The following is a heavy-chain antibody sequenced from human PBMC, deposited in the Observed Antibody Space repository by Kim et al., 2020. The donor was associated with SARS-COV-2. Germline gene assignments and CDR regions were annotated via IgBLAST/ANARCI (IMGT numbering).Heavy chain of an antibody. CDR2: ICYAGGTN. D-gene: IGHD2-15*01. V-gene: IGHV3-33*06. J-gene: IGHJ4*02. CDR3: ANGGSSWSWAYLY. Sequence: GGSLRLSCAASGFTFSSYGMHWVRQAPGKGLEWVAVICYAGGTNYYVDSVKGRFTISRDNSKNTLYLQMNSLRGDDTAVYYSANGGSSWSWAYLYWGQGT. CDR1: GFTFSSYG.